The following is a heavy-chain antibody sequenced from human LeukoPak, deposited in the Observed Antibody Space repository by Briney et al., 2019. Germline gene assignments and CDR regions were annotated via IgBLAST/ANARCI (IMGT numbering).Heavy chain of an antibody. D-gene: IGHD1-7*01. Sequence: GESLKVSCKGSGYRFADYWIGWVRQMPGKGLEWMGIIYPGDSDTRYSPSFQGQVTISADKSINTAHLQWSSLKASDTAMYYCARGAAGTTPDYYYFGLDVWGQGTTVRVSS. CDR3: ARGAAGTTPDYYYFGLDV. J-gene: IGHJ6*02. CDR1: GYRFADYW. V-gene: IGHV5-51*01. CDR2: IYPGDSDT.